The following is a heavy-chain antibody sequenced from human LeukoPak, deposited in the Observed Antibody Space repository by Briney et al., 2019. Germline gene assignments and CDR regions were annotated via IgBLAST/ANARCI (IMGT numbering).Heavy chain of an antibody. D-gene: IGHD6-13*01. CDR3: AREEAAAGRSFDY. J-gene: IGHJ4*02. Sequence: SQTLSLTCAISGDSVSSNSVTWNWIRQSPSRGLEWLGRTYYRSTWYNDYAVSVRGRITVNPDTSKNQFSLNLTSVTAADTAVYYCAREEAAAGRSFDYWGQGILVTVSS. V-gene: IGHV6-1*01. CDR1: GDSVSSNSVT. CDR2: TYYRSTWYN.